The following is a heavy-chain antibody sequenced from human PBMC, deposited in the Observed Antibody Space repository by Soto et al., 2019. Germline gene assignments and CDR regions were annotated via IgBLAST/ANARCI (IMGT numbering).Heavy chain of an antibody. Sequence: SETLSLTCSVPGGAISSYYWSWVRQPAGKGLEWIGRVFSSGSTNYNASLKSRVTMSMDTSKNEVSLTLRSVTDEHTAVYYCARVVFSYLGMDVWGPGTTVNVSS. J-gene: IGHJ6*02. CDR2: VFSSGST. CDR1: GGAISSYY. D-gene: IGHD3-9*01. CDR3: ARVVFSYLGMDV. V-gene: IGHV4-4*07.